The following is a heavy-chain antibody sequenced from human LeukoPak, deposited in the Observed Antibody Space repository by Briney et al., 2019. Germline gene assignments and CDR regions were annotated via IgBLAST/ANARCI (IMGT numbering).Heavy chain of an antibody. V-gene: IGHV3-64*01. CDR2: ISSNGGST. D-gene: IGHD3-16*02. CDR1: GFTFSSYA. J-gene: IGHJ4*02. Sequence: GGSLRPSCAASGFTFSSYAMHWVRQAPGKGLEYVSAISSNGGSTYYANSVKGRFTISRDNSKNTLYLQMGSLRAEDMAVYYCASATRRLGELSHWGQGTLVTVSS. CDR3: ASATRRLGELSH.